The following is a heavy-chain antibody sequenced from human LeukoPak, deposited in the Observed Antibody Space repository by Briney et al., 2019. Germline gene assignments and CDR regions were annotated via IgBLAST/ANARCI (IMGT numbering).Heavy chain of an antibody. CDR3: ARELHEYCFGSFDS. CDR2: ISGNGGDT. J-gene: IGHJ4*02. CDR1: GFTFSGYT. Sequence: PGGSLRLSCAASGFTFSGYTMHWVRQTPGKRLEYVSAISGNGGDTYYANSVKGRFTVSRDNSKNTVYLQMASLRPEDMAVYYCARELHEYCFGSFDSWGQGTLVTVSA. V-gene: IGHV3-64*01. D-gene: IGHD2-21*02.